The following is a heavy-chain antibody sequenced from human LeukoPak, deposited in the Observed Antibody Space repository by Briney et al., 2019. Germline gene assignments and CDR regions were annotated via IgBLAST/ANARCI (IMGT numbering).Heavy chain of an antibody. CDR3: AKDMGPYGSADAFDI. D-gene: IGHD3-10*01. CDR1: GFTFDDYA. CDR2: ISWNSGSI. V-gene: IGHV3-9*01. Sequence: GGSLRLSCAASGFTFDDYAMHWVRQAPGKGLEWVSGISWNSGSIGYADSVKGRFTISRDNAKNSLYLQMNGLRAEDTALYYCAKDMGPYGSADAFDIWGQGTMVTVSS. J-gene: IGHJ3*02.